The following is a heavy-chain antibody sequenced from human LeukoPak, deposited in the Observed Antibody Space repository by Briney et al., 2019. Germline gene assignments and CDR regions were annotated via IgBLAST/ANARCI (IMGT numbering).Heavy chain of an antibody. CDR2: IRYDGSNK. D-gene: IGHD5-24*01. CDR3: AKERWEAGVRWRCFDY. J-gene: IGHJ4*02. V-gene: IGHV3-30*02. CDR1: GFTFSSYG. Sequence: GGSLRLSCAASGFTFSSYGMHWVRQAPGKGLEWVAFIRYDGSNKYYADSVKGRFTISRDNSKNTLYLQMNSLRAEDTAVYYCAKERWEAGVRWRCFDYWGQGTLVTVSS.